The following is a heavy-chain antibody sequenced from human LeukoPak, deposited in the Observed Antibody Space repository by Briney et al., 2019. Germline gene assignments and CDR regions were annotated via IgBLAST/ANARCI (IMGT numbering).Heavy chain of an antibody. V-gene: IGHV4-34*01. CDR3: AKSGGYGLIAY. Sequence: PSETLSLTCAVYGGSFSGHYWSWIRQPPGKGLEWIGEINHSGSTNYNPSLKSRVTISVDTSKNQFSLKLNSVTAAYTAMYYCAKSGGYGLIAYWGQGTRVTVSS. CDR2: INHSGST. J-gene: IGHJ4*02. D-gene: IGHD1-26*01. CDR1: GGSFSGHY.